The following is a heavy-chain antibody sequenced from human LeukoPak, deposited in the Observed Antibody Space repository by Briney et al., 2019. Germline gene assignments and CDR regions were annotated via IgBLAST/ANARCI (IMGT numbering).Heavy chain of an antibody. D-gene: IGHD2-2*01. CDR3: ARDPPVCSTSCLDY. V-gene: IGHV3-53*01. CDR2: IHSGGST. CDR1: GFTISTNY. Sequence: IQPGGSLSLSCAASGFTISTNYMSWVRQAPGKGLEWVSVIHSGGSTYYADSVKGRFTISRDNSKNTLYLQMNSLRVEDTAVYYCARDPPVCSTSCLDYWGQGTLVTVSS. J-gene: IGHJ4*02.